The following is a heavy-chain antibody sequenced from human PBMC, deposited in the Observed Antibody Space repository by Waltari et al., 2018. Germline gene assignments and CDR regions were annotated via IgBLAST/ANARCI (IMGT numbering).Heavy chain of an antibody. CDR2: IGGTHSNI. D-gene: IGHD3-10*01. CDR1: GCDFSYYD. Sequence: VFLVESGGGVVQPGDSLRLSCTASGCDFSYYDMNWVRQAPGTGLEWVSSIGGTHSNIFYADSVKGRFTVSRDNAKNSLYLQMDNLRAEDSGLYFCTRDLYGSGGDWFDPWGQGTLVTVSS. J-gene: IGHJ5*02. CDR3: TRDLYGSGGDWFDP. V-gene: IGHV3-21*03.